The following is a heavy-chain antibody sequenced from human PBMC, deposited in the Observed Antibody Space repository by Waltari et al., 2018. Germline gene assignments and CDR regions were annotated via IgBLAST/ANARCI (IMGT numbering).Heavy chain of an antibody. Sequence: QVQLVQSGAEVKKPGASVKVSCKASGYTFTGYYMHWVRQAPGQGLEWRGRINPNSGGTNDAQKFQGRVTMTRDTSISTAYMELSRLRSDDTAVDYCARGEYYYESSGYYYGYWGQGTLVTVSS. CDR3: ARGEYYYESSGYYYGY. CDR1: GYTFTGYY. D-gene: IGHD3-22*01. V-gene: IGHV1-2*06. CDR2: INPNSGGT. J-gene: IGHJ4*02.